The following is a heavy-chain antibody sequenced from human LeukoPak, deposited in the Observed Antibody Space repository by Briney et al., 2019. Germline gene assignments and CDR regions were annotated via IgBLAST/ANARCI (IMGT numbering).Heavy chain of an antibody. Sequence: GGSLRLSCTASGFTFGDYAMSWVRQAPGKGLEWVGFIRGKAYGGATEYAASVKGSFTISRDDSKSITYLQMHSLKIENTAVYYCTRVTLDYWGQGTRVTVSS. CDR3: TRVTLDY. J-gene: IGHJ4*02. V-gene: IGHV3-49*04. CDR2: IRGKAYGGAT. CDR1: GFTFGDYA.